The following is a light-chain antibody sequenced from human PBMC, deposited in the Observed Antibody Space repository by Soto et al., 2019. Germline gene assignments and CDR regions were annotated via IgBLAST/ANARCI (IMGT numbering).Light chain of an antibody. CDR3: QQYGSSSWT. Sequence: EMVLTQSPGTLSLSPGESATLSCRASQSVSSSYLAWYQQKPGQAPRLLIYGASSRATGIPDRFSGSGSGTDFTLTISRLEPEDFAVYYCQQYGSSSWTFGQGTTVDIK. CDR1: QSVSSSY. V-gene: IGKV3-20*01. CDR2: GAS. J-gene: IGKJ1*01.